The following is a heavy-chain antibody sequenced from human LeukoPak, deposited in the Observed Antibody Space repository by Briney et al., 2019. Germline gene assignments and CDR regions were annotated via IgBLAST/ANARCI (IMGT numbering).Heavy chain of an antibody. V-gene: IGHV3-48*02. D-gene: IGHD2-15*01. J-gene: IGHJ6*02. CDR2: INHNGEMI. CDR3: ARVHCSGGSCYYYYYGMDV. Sequence: PGGSLRLSCAASGFTFSNYVMSWVRQAPGKGLEWVSYINHNGEMIFYPDFVKGRFTIPRDNAKNSLYLQMNSLRDEDTAVYYCARVHCSGGSCYYYYYGMDVWGQGTTVTVSS. CDR1: GFTFSNYV.